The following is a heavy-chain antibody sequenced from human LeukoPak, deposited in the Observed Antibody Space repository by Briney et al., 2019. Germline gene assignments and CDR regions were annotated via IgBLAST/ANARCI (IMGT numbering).Heavy chain of an antibody. D-gene: IGHD1-26*01. CDR2: INSDGSST. J-gene: IGHJ6*02. CDR1: GLTFSSYW. Sequence: PGGSLRLSCAASGLTFSSYWKHWVRQAPGKGLVWVSRINSDGSSTSYTDSVKGRFTISRDNAKNTLYLQMNSLRAEDMAVYYCARVNGGSFDLAYYGMDVWGQGTTVTVSS. CDR3: ARVNGGSFDLAYYGMDV. V-gene: IGHV3-74*01.